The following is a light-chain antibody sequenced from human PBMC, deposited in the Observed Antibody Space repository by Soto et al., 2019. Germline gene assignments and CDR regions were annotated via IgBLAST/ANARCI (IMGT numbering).Light chain of an antibody. V-gene: IGKV3-20*01. CDR1: QSVTSSY. CDR2: GAS. CDR3: QQYGTSLSWT. Sequence: EIVLTQSPGTLSLSPGERATLSCRASQSVTSSYLTWYQQKPGQAPRLLIYGASSRAAGIPDRFSGSGSGTDFTLTINRLEPEDFAGYYCQQYGTSLSWTFGQGTKVAIK. J-gene: IGKJ1*01.